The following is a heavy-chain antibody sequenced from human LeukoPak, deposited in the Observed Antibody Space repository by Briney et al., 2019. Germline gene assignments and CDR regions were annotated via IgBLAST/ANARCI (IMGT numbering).Heavy chain of an antibody. D-gene: IGHD6-6*01. CDR3: ARDRAARKEMDAFDI. CDR1: GGSISSYY. J-gene: IGHJ3*02. V-gene: IGHV4-59*12. Sequence: SETLSLTCTVSGGSISSYYWSWIRQPPGKGLEWIGYIYYSGSTNYNPSLKSRVTISVETSKNQFSLKLSSVTAADTAVYYCARDRAARKEMDAFDIWGQGTMVTVSS. CDR2: IYYSGST.